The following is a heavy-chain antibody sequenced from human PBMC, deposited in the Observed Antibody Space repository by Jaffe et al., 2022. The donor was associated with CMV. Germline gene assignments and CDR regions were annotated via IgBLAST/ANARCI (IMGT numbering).Heavy chain of an antibody. CDR2: LYPIDSDT. CDR3: VRPFGFPGPAQY. D-gene: IGHD3-3*01. Sequence: EVQLVQSGAEVKKPGESLKISCRGSGYNFANYWIGWVRQTPGKGLEWLGILYPIDSDTRYNPSFQGQVTISADNSISTAYLHWGSLRASDTAFYYCVRPFGFPGPAQYWGQGTLVTVSS. V-gene: IGHV5-51*01. J-gene: IGHJ4*02. CDR1: GYNFANYW.